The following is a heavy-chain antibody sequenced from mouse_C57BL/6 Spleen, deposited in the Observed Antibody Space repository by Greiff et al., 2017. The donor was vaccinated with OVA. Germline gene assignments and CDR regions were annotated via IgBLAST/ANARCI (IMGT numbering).Heavy chain of an antibody. Sequence: LQESGAELVRPGASVTLSCKASGYTFTDYEMHWVKQTPVHGLEWIGAIDPETGGTAYNQKFKGKAILTADKSSSTAYMELRSLTSEDSAVYYCTTLITTVVAFDYWGQGTTLTVSS. J-gene: IGHJ2*01. CDR3: TTLITTVVAFDY. CDR2: IDPETGGT. CDR1: GYTFTDYE. V-gene: IGHV1-15*01. D-gene: IGHD1-1*01.